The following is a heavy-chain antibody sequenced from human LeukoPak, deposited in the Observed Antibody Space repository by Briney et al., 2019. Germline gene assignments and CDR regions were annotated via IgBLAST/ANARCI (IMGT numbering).Heavy chain of an antibody. D-gene: IGHD3-16*01. J-gene: IGHJ6*03. CDR3: ARETSQKGAHYMDV. CDR1: GYSISSGYY. CDR2: IYHSGST. Sequence: SETLTLTCTVSGYSISSGYYWGWIRQPPGKGLEWIGSIYHSGSTNYNPSLKSRVTISVDTSKNQFSLKLSSVTAADTAVYYCARETSQKGAHYMDVWGKGTTVTISS. V-gene: IGHV4-38-2*02.